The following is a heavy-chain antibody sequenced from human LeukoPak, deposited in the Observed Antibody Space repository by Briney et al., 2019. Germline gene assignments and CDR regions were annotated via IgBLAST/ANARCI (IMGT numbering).Heavy chain of an antibody. CDR2: IYFSGST. CDR3: ARGVVAPPQTFDY. V-gene: IGHV4-61*08. CDR1: GGSISS. J-gene: IGHJ4*02. Sequence: SETLSLTCTVSGGSISSFYWSWFYWSWIRQPPGKGLEWIGYIYFSGSTNYNPSLKSRVTISVDTSKNQFSLKLSSVTAADTAVYYCARGVVAPPQTFDYWGQGTLVTVSS. D-gene: IGHD2-15*01.